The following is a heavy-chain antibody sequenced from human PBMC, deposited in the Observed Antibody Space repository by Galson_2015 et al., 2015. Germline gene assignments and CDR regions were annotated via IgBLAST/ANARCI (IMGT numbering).Heavy chain of an antibody. J-gene: IGHJ4*02. V-gene: IGHV3-23*01. CDR3: AKGVVAPRPAIDY. D-gene: IGHD6-6*01. CDR1: GFTFSTYG. Sequence: SLRLSCAASGFTFSTYGMSWVRQVPGKGPEWVSDIRSSGDKTYYAESVKGRFTISRDNSKNTLYLQMDSLRAEDTAVYYCAKGVVAPRPAIDYWGQGTLVSVSS. CDR2: IRSSGDKT.